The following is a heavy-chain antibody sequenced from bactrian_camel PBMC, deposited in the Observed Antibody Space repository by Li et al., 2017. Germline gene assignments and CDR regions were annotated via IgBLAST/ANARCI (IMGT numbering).Heavy chain of an antibody. CDR1: RFLDC. J-gene: IGHJ4*01. CDR3: AVTTKCSSGTPMPIEYIY. CDR2: IRSGDGII. V-gene: IGHV3S44*01. D-gene: IGHD2*01. Sequence: VQLVESGGGSVQTGGSLRRSCTVSRFLDCMGWFRQRPGKTREGVAAIRSGDGIIGYHDSVKGRATINRDNAKNTLDLQMNNLKPEDTAMYYCAVTTKCSSGTPMPIEYIYWGQGTQVTVS.